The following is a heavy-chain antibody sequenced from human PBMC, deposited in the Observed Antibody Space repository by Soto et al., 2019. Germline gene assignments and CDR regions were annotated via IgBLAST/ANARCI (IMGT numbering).Heavy chain of an antibody. D-gene: IGHD3-3*01. Sequence: EVQLLESGGGLVQPGGSLRLSCAASGFAFSTYAMTWVRQAPGKGLEWVSTISASGDSTYYPDSVKGHFTISRDNSKNTLYLHRNSVRAEDTAVYYCAKAGASESRSGYSNYFDSWGQGTLVTVSS. CDR1: GFAFSTYA. J-gene: IGHJ4*02. CDR2: ISASGDST. CDR3: AKAGASESRSGYSNYFDS. V-gene: IGHV3-23*01.